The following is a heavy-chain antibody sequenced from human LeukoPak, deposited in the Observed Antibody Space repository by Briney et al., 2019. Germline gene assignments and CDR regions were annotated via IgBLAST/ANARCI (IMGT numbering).Heavy chain of an antibody. V-gene: IGHV3-20*04. D-gene: IGHD3-16*02. J-gene: IGHJ6*03. Sequence: GGSLRLSCAASGFTFDDYGMSWVRQAPGKELEWVSGINWNGGSTGYADSVKGRFTISRDNAKNSLYLQMNSLRAEDTALYYCARELSYGSYYYYYMDVWGKGTTVTVSS. CDR2: INWNGGST. CDR3: ARELSYGSYYYYYMDV. CDR1: GFTFDDYG.